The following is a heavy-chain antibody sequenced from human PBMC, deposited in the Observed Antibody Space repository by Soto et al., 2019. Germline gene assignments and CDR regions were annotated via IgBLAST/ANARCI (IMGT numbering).Heavy chain of an antibody. J-gene: IGHJ4*02. D-gene: IGHD3-22*01. CDR2: ITTWNHNT. CDR1: GYTFTNYG. CDR3: ARRLRYYYDSSPSPFDY. Sequence: QVQLVQSGAEVKKPGASVKVSCKASGYTFTNYGLAWVRQAPGQGLEWLGWITTWNHNTDYAQKVQGRVTMTTDTSTNTAYMELTSLRSDDTAVYYCARRLRYYYDSSPSPFDYWGQGTLVTVS. V-gene: IGHV1-18*04.